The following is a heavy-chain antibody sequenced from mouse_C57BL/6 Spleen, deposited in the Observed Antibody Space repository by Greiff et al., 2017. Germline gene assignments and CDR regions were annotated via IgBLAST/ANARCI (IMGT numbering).Heavy chain of an antibody. V-gene: IGHV1-55*01. CDR3: TLTTVVATGAMDD. D-gene: IGHD1-1*01. CDR1: GYTFTSYW. J-gene: IGHJ4*01. CDR2: IYPGSGST. Sequence: VQLQQPGAELVKPGASVKMSCKASGYTFTSYWITWVKQRPGQGLEWIGDIYPGSGSTNYNEKFKSKATLTVDTSSSTAYMQLSSLTSEDSAVYYCTLTTVVATGAMDDWGQGTSVTVST.